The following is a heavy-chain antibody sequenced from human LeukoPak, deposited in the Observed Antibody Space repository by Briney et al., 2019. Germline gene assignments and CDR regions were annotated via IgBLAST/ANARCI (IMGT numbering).Heavy chain of an antibody. V-gene: IGHV1-2*02. J-gene: IGHJ4*02. Sequence: VASVKVSCKASGYTFTAYYMHWVRQAPGQGLEWMGWINPNSGGTNYAQNFQGRVTMTRDTSISTAYMELSRLRSDDTAVYYCARKWIFSSGYYYFDYWGQGTLVTVSS. D-gene: IGHD3-22*01. CDR2: INPNSGGT. CDR3: ARKWIFSSGYYYFDY. CDR1: GYTFTAYY.